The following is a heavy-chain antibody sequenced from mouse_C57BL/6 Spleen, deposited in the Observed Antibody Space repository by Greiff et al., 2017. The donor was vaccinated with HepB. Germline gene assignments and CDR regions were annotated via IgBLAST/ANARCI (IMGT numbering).Heavy chain of an antibody. J-gene: IGHJ2*01. CDR1: GYTFTSYW. CDR3: ARGGYHGTHY. CDR2: IDPSDSYT. Sequence: QVQLQQPGAELVRPGTSVKLSCKASGYTFTSYWMHWVKQRPGQGLEWIGVIDPSDSYTNYNQKFKGKATLTVATSSSTAYMQLSSLTSEDSAVYYCARGGYHGTHYWGQGTTLTVSS. V-gene: IGHV1-59*01. D-gene: IGHD2-2*01.